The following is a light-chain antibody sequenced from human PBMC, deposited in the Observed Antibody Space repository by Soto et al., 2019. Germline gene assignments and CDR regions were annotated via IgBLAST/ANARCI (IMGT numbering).Light chain of an antibody. CDR2: EVS. CDR3: CSYVSSKTYV. Sequence: SALTQPASASGSPGQSITISCTGTRTDGGGYNFVSWYQQRPAKAPKLTIYEVSNRPSGVSNRFSGSKSDNAASLTISGLQAEDEADYYCCSYVSSKTYVFGTGTKVTVL. CDR1: RTDGGGYNF. V-gene: IGLV2-14*01. J-gene: IGLJ1*01.